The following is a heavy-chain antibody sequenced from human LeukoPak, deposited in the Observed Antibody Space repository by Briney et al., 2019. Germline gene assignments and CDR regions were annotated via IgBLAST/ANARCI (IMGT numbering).Heavy chain of an antibody. V-gene: IGHV1-2*06. J-gene: IGHJ4*02. CDR3: ARLGLHGSGTYYFFDY. Sequence: ASVKVSCKASGHSLTGYFIHWVRQAPGQSLEWVGRIDPNTGDTIYAQNFQGRATVTSATSISTAYMELSRLTSDDTAVYFCARLGLHGSGTYYFFDYWGQGTLVTVYS. CDR1: GHSLTGYF. D-gene: IGHD3-10*01. CDR2: IDPNTGDT.